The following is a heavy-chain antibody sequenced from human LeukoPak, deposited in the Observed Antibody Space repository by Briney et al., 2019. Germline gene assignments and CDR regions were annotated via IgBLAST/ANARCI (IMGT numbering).Heavy chain of an antibody. CDR3: AGGSGWLIDY. Sequence: GGSLRLSCAASGFTFSSYWMNWVRQAPDKGLEWVANIKQDGSEKNYVDSVKGRFTISRDNAKNSLSLQMNSLRAEDTAVYYCAGGSGWLIDYWGQGALVTVSS. V-gene: IGHV3-7*01. D-gene: IGHD3-3*01. CDR1: GFTFSSYW. J-gene: IGHJ4*02. CDR2: IKQDGSEK.